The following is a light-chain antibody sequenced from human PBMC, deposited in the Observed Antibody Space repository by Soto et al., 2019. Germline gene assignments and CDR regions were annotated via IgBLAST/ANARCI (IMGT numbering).Light chain of an antibody. J-gene: IGLJ1*01. Sequence: SYELTQPPSVSVAPGQTARITCGGNNIGSKSVHWYQQKPGQAPVLVVYDDSDRPSGIPERFSGSNSGNTATLTISRVEAXXXXXXYCQVWDSSSDHLYVFGTGTKLTVL. CDR2: DDS. CDR1: NIGSKS. V-gene: IGLV3-21*02. CDR3: QVWDSSSDHLYV.